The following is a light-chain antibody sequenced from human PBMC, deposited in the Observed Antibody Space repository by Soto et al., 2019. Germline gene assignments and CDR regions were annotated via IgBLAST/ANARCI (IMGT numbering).Light chain of an antibody. Sequence: DIQMTQSPTSLSASVGDRVTITCRASQGIRNFVAWYQQKPGKAPKLLIYAASTLQSGFPSRFSGSGSGTDFTLTINILQPEDVATYSCQKYSSVPVFGPGTKVEIK. J-gene: IGKJ3*01. CDR2: AAS. V-gene: IGKV1-27*01. CDR3: QKYSSVPV. CDR1: QGIRNF.